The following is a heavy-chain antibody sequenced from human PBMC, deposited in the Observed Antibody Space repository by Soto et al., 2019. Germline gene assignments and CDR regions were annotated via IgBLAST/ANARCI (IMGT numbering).Heavy chain of an antibody. D-gene: IGHD4-17*01. CDR2: ISSSSSYI. CDR3: ARSGGDYEDDAFDI. V-gene: IGHV3-21*01. J-gene: IGHJ3*02. Sequence: AGGSLRLSCAASGFTFSSYAMSWVRQAPGKGLEWVSSISSSSSYIYYADSVKGRFTISRDNAKNSLYLQMNSLRAEDTAVYYCARSGGDYEDDAFDIWGQGTMVTVSS. CDR1: GFTFSSYA.